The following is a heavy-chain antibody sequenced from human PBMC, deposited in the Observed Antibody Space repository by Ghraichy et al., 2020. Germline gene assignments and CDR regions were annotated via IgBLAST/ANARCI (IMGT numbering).Heavy chain of an antibody. V-gene: IGHV1-18*01. Sequence: ASVKVSCKASGYTFTSYGISWVRQAPGQGLEWMGWISAYNGNTNYAQKLQGRVTMTTDTSTSTAYMELRSLRSDDTAVYYCARWYSSGWTLGGYFHYYYMDVWGKGTTVTVSS. CDR2: ISAYNGNT. D-gene: IGHD6-19*01. CDR3: ARWYSSGWTLGGYFHYYYMDV. J-gene: IGHJ6*03. CDR1: GYTFTSYG.